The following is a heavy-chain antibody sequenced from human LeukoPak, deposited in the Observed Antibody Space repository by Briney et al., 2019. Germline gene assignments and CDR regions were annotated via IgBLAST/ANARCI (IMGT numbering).Heavy chain of an antibody. Sequence: LSLTCAVYIDSFTNYYWNWVRQAPGKGLEWVSYISSSGSTIYYADSVKGRFTISRDNAKNSLYLQMNSLRAEDTAVYYCANWARVGPYYYYYMDVWGKGTTVTISS. V-gene: IGHV3-48*03. CDR1: IDSFTNYY. CDR3: ANWARVGPYYYYYMDV. J-gene: IGHJ6*03. CDR2: ISSSGSTI. D-gene: IGHD7-27*01.